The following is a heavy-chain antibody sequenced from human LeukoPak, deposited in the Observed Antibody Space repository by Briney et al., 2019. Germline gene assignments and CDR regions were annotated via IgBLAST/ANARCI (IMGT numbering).Heavy chain of an antibody. Sequence: SETLSLTCTVSGVSISSYYWSWIRQPAGKGLEWIGRIHTSGSTNYNPSLKSRVTMSLDTSKSQFSLKLTSVTAADTAVYYCARDPGSSGWGFGYWGQGALVTVSS. CDR1: GVSISSYY. V-gene: IGHV4-4*07. J-gene: IGHJ4*02. D-gene: IGHD6-19*01. CDR3: ARDPGSSGWGFGY. CDR2: IHTSGST.